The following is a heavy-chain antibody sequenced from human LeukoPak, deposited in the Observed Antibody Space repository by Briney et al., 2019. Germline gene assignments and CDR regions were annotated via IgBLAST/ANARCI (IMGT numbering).Heavy chain of an antibody. J-gene: IGHJ6*03. V-gene: IGHV3-74*01. Sequence: GGSLRLSCVASGFTFSNYWMHWVRQAPGKGPEWVSRINKDGSITNFADSVKGQFTISRDNVKNTLYLQMNSLRAEDTAVYYCARDQGRYQRVSYYYYYMDVWGKGTTVTVSS. CDR3: ARDQGRYQRVSYYYYYMDV. D-gene: IGHD2-2*01. CDR2: INKDGSIT. CDR1: GFTFSNYW.